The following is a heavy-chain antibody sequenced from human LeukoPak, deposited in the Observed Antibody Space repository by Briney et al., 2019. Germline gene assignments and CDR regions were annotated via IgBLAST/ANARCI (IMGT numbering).Heavy chain of an antibody. CDR1: GFTFSSYA. J-gene: IGHJ4*02. Sequence: GGSLRLSFAASGFTFSSYAMHWVRQAPGKGLEWVAVISYDGSNKYYADSVKGRFTISRDNSKNTLYLQMNSLRAEDTAVYYCARDAEMATIRYYFDYWGQGTLVTVSS. CDR3: ARDAEMATIRYYFDY. D-gene: IGHD5-24*01. V-gene: IGHV3-30-3*01. CDR2: ISYDGSNK.